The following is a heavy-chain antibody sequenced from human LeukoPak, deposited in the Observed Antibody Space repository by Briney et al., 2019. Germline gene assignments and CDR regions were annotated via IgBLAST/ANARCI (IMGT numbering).Heavy chain of an antibody. V-gene: IGHV3-74*01. CDR1: GFTFSSYW. CDR2: INNDGSRK. Sequence: PGGSLRLSCVASGFTFSSYWMHWVRQAPGKGLVWVSRINNDGSRKNYADSVKGRFTISRDNARNTVYLQMNSLGAEDTAVYFCAREEDGGPNVDHWGQGTLVTVSS. D-gene: IGHD2-15*01. CDR3: AREEDGGPNVDH. J-gene: IGHJ4*02.